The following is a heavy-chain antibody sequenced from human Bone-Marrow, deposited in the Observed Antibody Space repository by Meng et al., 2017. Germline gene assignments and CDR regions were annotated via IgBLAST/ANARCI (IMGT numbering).Heavy chain of an antibody. Sequence: SETLSLTCTVSGGSVSSGGYYWSWIRQHPRKGLEWIGYIYYSGSTYYNPSLKSRLTISVDTSQNQFSLNLNSVTAADTAVYYCARINPKDDYWGQGTLVTVSS. CDR2: IYYSGST. CDR3: ARINPKDDY. CDR1: GGSVSSGGYY. V-gene: IGHV4-31*03. J-gene: IGHJ4*02.